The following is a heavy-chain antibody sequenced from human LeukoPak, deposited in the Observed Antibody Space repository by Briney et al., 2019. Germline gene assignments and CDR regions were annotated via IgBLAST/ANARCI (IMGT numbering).Heavy chain of an antibody. D-gene: IGHD1-26*01. CDR2: IYYSGST. CDR1: GDSVSSGIYY. J-gene: IGHJ4*02. V-gene: IGHV4-61*01. CDR3: ARVSIVGATYDY. Sequence: LETLSLTCNVSGDSVSSGIYYWNWIRQPPGKGLEWIGYIYYSGSTNYNPSLKSRVTISVDTSKNQFSLKVSSVTAADTAVYYCARVSIVGATYDYWGQGTLVTVSS.